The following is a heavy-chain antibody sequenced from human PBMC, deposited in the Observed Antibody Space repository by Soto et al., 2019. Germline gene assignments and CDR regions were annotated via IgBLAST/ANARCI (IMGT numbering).Heavy chain of an antibody. Sequence: KLSETLSLTCAVSGGSISRGGYSWSWTRQPPGKGLEWIGYIYHSGSTYYNPSLKSRVTISVDRSKNQFSLKLSSVTAADTAVYYCARADYGDYQGVIQHWGQGTLVTVSS. CDR1: GGSISRGGYS. J-gene: IGHJ1*01. CDR2: IYHSGST. D-gene: IGHD4-17*01. V-gene: IGHV4-30-2*01. CDR3: ARADYGDYQGVIQH.